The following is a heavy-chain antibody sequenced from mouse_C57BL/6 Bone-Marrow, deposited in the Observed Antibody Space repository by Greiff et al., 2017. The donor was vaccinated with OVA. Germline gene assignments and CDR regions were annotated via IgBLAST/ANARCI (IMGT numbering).Heavy chain of an antibody. V-gene: IGHV1-82*01. CDR1: GYAFSSSW. CDR3: ARSRDYSNHGGFAY. Sequence: QVQLQQSGPELVKPGASVKISCKASGYAFSSSWMNWVKQRPGKGLEWIGRIYPGDGDTNYNGKFKGKATLTADKSSSTAYMQLSSLTSEDSAVYFCARSRDYSNHGGFAYWGQGTLVTVSA. CDR2: IYPGDGDT. D-gene: IGHD2-5*01. J-gene: IGHJ3*01.